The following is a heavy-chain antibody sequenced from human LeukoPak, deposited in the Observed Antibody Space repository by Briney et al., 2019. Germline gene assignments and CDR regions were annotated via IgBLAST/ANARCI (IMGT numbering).Heavy chain of an antibody. J-gene: IGHJ4*02. CDR2: ISYDGSNK. D-gene: IGHD2/OR15-2a*01. CDR1: GFTFSSYG. Sequence: GGSLRLSCAASGFTFSSYGMHWVRQAPGKGLEWVAVISYDGSNKYYADSVKGRFTISRDNSKNTLYLQMNSLRAEDTAVYYCASMGAGPGDYWSQGTLVTVSS. V-gene: IGHV3-30*03. CDR3: ASMGAGPGDY.